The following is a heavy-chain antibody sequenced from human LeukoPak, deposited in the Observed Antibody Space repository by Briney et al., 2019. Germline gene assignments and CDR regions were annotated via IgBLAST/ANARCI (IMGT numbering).Heavy chain of an antibody. J-gene: IGHJ4*02. CDR1: DGSINTYY. CDR2: IFYSGST. Sequence: SETLSLTCTVSDGSINTYYWSWLRQPPGKGLEWIAYIFYSGSTDYNPSLKSRVTISIDTSRNQFSLKVTSVTAADTAVYFCAREGGDSSGYYHDSWGQGTLVTVSS. V-gene: IGHV4-59*01. D-gene: IGHD3-22*01. CDR3: AREGGDSSGYYHDS.